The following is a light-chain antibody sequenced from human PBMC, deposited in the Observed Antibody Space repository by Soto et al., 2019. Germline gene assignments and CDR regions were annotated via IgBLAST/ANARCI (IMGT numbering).Light chain of an antibody. CDR3: QHYNSYSEA. Sequence: DIQMTQSPSTLSASVGDRVTITCRASQSISSWLAWYQQKPGKAPKLLIYKASTLKSGVPSRFSGSGSGTECTLTISSLQPDDVATYYCQHYNSYSEALGQGTKVDIK. CDR2: KAS. J-gene: IGKJ1*01. V-gene: IGKV1-5*03. CDR1: QSISSW.